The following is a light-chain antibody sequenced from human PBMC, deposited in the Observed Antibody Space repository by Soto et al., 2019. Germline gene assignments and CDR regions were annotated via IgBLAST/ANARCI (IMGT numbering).Light chain of an antibody. V-gene: IGKV1-5*03. J-gene: IGKJ2*01. CDR1: QSIGDA. CDR2: KAS. CDR3: QQYYRYLT. Sequence: DIQMTQSPSTLSASVGDRVTVTCRASQSIGDALAWYQQKPGKAPNLLISKASTLESGVPSRFSGSGSGTEFTLTISSLQPDDFTTYYCQQYYRYLTFCQGTKLEI.